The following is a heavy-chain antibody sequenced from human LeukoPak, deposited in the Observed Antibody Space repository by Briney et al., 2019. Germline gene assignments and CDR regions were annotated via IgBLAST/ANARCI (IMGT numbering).Heavy chain of an antibody. CDR1: GFTFDDYA. CDR3: ARVLPPGITGTHGIDY. D-gene: IGHD1/OR15-1a*01. Sequence: HPGGSLRLSCAASGFTFDDYAMHWVRQAPGKGLEWVSGISWNSGSIGYADSVKGRFTISRDNAKNSLYLQMNSLRAEDTAVYYCARVLPPGITGTHGIDYWGQGTLVTVSS. J-gene: IGHJ4*02. CDR2: ISWNSGSI. V-gene: IGHV3-9*01.